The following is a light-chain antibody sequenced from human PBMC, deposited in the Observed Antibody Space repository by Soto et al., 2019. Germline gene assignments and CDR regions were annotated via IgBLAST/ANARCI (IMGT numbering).Light chain of an antibody. CDR2: DAS. CDR3: QQYTHWPPIT. V-gene: IGKV3D-15*01. Sequence: DIVMTQSPATLSVSPGETVTLSCRASQSIGRKVAWYQQKPGQAPRLLIYDASTRATGIPARFSGSGSGTELTLTITRPQSEDFAVYHCQQYTHWPPITFGGGARVEIK. CDR1: QSIGRK. J-gene: IGKJ4*01.